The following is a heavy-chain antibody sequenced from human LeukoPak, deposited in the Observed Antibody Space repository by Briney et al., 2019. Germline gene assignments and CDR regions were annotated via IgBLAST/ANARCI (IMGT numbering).Heavy chain of an antibody. J-gene: IGHJ4*02. Sequence: GRSLRLSCAASGFTFSSYGMHWVRQAPGKGLEWVAVISYDGSNKYYADSVKGRFTISRDNSKNTLYLQMNSLRAEDTAVYYCARDEQYYYGSGSFDYWGQGTLVTVSS. V-gene: IGHV3-30*03. CDR2: ISYDGSNK. CDR1: GFTFSSYG. D-gene: IGHD3-10*01. CDR3: ARDEQYYYGSGSFDY.